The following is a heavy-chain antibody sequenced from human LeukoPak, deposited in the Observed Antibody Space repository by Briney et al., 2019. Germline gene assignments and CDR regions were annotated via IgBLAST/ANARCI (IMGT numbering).Heavy chain of an antibody. CDR2: TYAGGST. CDR3: ARDARFGY. V-gene: IGHV3-66*01. J-gene: IGHJ4*02. Sequence: GGSLRLSCAVSGFTVSSNHMSWVRQAPGKGLEWVSVTYAGGSTYYADSVKGRFTISRDNPKNTLYLQMNNLRVEDTALYYCARDARFGYWGLGTLVTVSS. CDR1: GFTVSSNH.